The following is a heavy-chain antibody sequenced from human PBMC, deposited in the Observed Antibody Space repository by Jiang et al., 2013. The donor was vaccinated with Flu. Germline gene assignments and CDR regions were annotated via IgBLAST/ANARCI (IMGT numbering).Heavy chain of an antibody. V-gene: IGHV3-9*01. CDR3: TKDPRVYGDGYHAMDV. J-gene: IGHJ6*02. CDR1: GFXFDESV. CDR2: ISWNNNDI. D-gene: IGHD2-8*01. Sequence: LVEVWGGRWYSLAGPSRLSCAASGFXFDESVMHWVRQAPGKGLEWVATISWNNNDIGYADSVKGRFTISRDNAKNSVYLQMNSLRLEDTALYYCTKDPRVYGDGYHAMDVWGQGTTVTVSS.